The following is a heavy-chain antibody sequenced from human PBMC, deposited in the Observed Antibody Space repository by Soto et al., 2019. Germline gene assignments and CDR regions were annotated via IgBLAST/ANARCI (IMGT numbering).Heavy chain of an antibody. D-gene: IGHD3-10*01. J-gene: IGHJ5*02. CDR1: GGSISSYY. Sequence: SETLSLTCTVSGGSISSYYWSWIRQPPGKGLEWIGYIYYSGSTNYNPSLKSRVTISVDTSKNQFSLKLSSVTAADTAVYYCARSPITMVRGVISWFDPWGQGTLVTVSS. V-gene: IGHV4-59*08. CDR2: IYYSGST. CDR3: ARSPITMVRGVISWFDP.